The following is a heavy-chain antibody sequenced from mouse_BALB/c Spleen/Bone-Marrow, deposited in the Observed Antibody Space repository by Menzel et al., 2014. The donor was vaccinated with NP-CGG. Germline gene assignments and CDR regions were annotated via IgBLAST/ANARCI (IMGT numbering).Heavy chain of an antibody. Sequence: EVHLVESGGGLVQPGGSLKLSCAASGFTFSSYTMSWVRQTPEKRLVWVAYISYGGGSIYYPDTVKGRFTISRDNDKNTLYLQMSSLKSEDTAMYYCASHYYDSSPFAYWGQGTLVTVSA. D-gene: IGHD1-1*01. CDR2: ISYGGGSI. CDR3: ASHYYDSSPFAY. V-gene: IGHV5-12-2*01. CDR1: GFTFSSYT. J-gene: IGHJ3*01.